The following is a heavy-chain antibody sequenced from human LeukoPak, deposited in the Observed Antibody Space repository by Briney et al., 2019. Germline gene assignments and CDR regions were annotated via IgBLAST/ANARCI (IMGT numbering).Heavy chain of an antibody. CDR2: IIPILGIA. V-gene: IGHV1-69*04. Sequence: GASVKVSCKASGGTFSSYAISWVRQAPGQGLEWMGRIIPILGIANYAQKFQGRVTITADKSTSTAYMELSSLRSEDTAVYYCTRDLLGFATTPLSDWGQGTLVTVSS. J-gene: IGHJ4*02. CDR1: GGTFSSYA. CDR3: TRDLLGFATTPLSD. D-gene: IGHD4-17*01.